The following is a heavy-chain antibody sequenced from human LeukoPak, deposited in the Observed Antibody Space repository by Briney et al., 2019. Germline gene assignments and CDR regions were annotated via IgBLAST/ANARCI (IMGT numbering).Heavy chain of an antibody. D-gene: IGHD3-3*01. CDR2: MEYSGST. V-gene: IGHV4-59*08. J-gene: IGHJ3*02. CDR1: GGSISSYY. CDR3: ARTTYYGFWSGYGTDDNSFDI. Sequence: PSETLSLTCTVSGGSISSYYWSWIRQPPGKGLEWIGYMEYSGSTDYNPSLKSRVTISVDTSKNQFSLKLSSVTAADTAVYFCARTTYYGFWSGYGTDDNSFDIWGQGTMVTVPS.